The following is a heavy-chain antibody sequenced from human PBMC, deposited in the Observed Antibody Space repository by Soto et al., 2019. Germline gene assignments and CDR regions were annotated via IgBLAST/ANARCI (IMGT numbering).Heavy chain of an antibody. J-gene: IGHJ4*02. Sequence: SETLSLTCTVSGGSISTYHWSWIRQPPGKGLEWIGYVYYTGSTNYNPSLKSRVTISVDTSNNQISLKLSSVTAADTAVYYCARDTYLYYGSGSYLYYFDYWGQGTLVTVPS. CDR2: VYYTGST. CDR3: ARDTYLYYGSGSYLYYFDY. CDR1: GGSISTYH. D-gene: IGHD3-10*01. V-gene: IGHV4-59*01.